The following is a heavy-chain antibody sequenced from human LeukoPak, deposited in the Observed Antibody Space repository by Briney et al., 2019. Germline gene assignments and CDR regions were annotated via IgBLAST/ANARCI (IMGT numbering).Heavy chain of an antibody. CDR2: IYPGDSDT. D-gene: IGHD6-19*01. CDR1: GYSFTSYW. Sequence: GESLKISCKGSGYSFTSYWIGWVRQMPGKGLEWMGIIYPGDSDTRYSPSFQGQVTISADKSISTAYLQWGSLKASDTAMYYCARLDSSGWYVYPKSIDYWGQGTLVTVSS. V-gene: IGHV5-51*01. CDR3: ARLDSSGWYVYPKSIDY. J-gene: IGHJ4*02.